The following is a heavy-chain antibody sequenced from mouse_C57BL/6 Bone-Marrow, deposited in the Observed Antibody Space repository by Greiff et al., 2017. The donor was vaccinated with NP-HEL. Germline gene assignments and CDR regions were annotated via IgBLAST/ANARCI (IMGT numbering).Heavy chain of an antibody. Sequence: EVKLMESGGDLVKPGGSLKLSCAASGFTFSSYGMSWVRQTPDKRLEWVATISSGGSYTYYPDSVKGRFTISRDNAKNTLYLQMSSLKSEDTAMYYCAREDGKGDVDYWGQGTTLTVSS. D-gene: IGHD1-1*01. V-gene: IGHV5-6*01. CDR2: ISSGGSYT. J-gene: IGHJ2*01. CDR1: GFTFSSYG. CDR3: AREDGKGDVDY.